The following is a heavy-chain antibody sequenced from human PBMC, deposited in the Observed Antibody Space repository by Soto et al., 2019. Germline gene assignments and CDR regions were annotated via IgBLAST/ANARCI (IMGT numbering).Heavy chain of an antibody. J-gene: IGHJ4*02. Sequence: EVQLVESGGGLVKPGGSLRLSCAASGFTFSSYSMNWVRQAPGKGLEWVSSISSSSSYIYYADSVKGRFTISRDNAKNSRYLQMNSLRAEDTAVYYGAREQQLADFDYWGQGTLVTVSS. CDR1: GFTFSSYS. D-gene: IGHD6-13*01. CDR2: ISSSSSYI. V-gene: IGHV3-21*01. CDR3: AREQQLADFDY.